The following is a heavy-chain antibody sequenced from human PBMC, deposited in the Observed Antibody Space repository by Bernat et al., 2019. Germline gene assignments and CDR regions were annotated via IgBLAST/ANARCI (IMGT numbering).Heavy chain of an antibody. V-gene: IGHV3-23*01. CDR1: GFTFSSYA. Sequence: EVQLLESGGGLVQPGGSLRLSCAASGFTFSSYAMSWVRQAPGKGLEWVSAISGSGGSTSYADSVTGRFTISRDNSKNTLYLQMNSLRAEDTAVYYCATDRMGCSSTSCYMTDAFDIWGQGTMVTVSS. J-gene: IGHJ3*02. CDR2: ISGSGGST. D-gene: IGHD2-2*02. CDR3: ATDRMGCSSTSCYMTDAFDI.